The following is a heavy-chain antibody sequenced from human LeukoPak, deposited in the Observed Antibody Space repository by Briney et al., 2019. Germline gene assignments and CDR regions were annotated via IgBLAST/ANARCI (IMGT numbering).Heavy chain of an antibody. J-gene: IGHJ6*03. CDR2: ISHSGST. CDR3: ARGGEVTGGKATYYYYYMDV. V-gene: IGHV4-38-2*02. D-gene: IGHD3-16*01. Sequence: SETLSLTCTVSGYSISSGYYWGWIRQPPGKGLEWIGSISHSGSTYYNPSLKSRVTISINTSKNQFSLRLSSVTAADTAVYYCARGGEVTGGKATYYYYYMDVWGKGTTVTVSS. CDR1: GYSISSGYY.